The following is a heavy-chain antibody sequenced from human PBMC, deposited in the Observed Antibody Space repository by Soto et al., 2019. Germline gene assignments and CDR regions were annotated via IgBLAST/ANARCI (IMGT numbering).Heavy chain of an antibody. J-gene: IGHJ6*02. D-gene: IGHD6-6*01. V-gene: IGHV4-30-4*01. CDR1: GGTINSGDYF. CDR3: ARDRLGSSGLDYSYGMDV. CDR2: IFYTGST. Sequence: SENLSLTCSVSGGTINSGDYFWSWIRQPPGKGLEWIGSIFYTGSTYYSPSLKSRASMSMDTSKNLFSLRLRSLTAADTAVYFCARDRLGSSGLDYSYGMDVWGQGTTGTVSS.